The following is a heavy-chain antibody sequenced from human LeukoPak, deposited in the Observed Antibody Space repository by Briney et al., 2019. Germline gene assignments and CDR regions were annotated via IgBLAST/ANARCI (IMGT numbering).Heavy chain of an antibody. Sequence: GGFLRLSCAASGFTFSSYGMHWVRQAPGKGLEWVAVISYDGSNKYCADSVKGRFTISRDNSKNTLYLQMNSLRAEDTAVYYCARGGDYAEYDYWGQGTLVTVSS. J-gene: IGHJ4*02. CDR2: ISYDGSNK. CDR3: ARGGDYAEYDY. V-gene: IGHV3-30-3*01. CDR1: GFTFSSYG. D-gene: IGHD4-17*01.